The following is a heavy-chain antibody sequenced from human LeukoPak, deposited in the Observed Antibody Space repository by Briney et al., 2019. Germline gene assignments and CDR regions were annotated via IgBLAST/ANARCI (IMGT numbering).Heavy chain of an antibody. D-gene: IGHD6-13*01. Sequence: KTSHTVSLTCALCGDSVSINIAAGNWIRQSPSRGLEWLGRTYYRSKWYNDYVVSVKSRITINPDTSKNQFFLQLNSVTPEDPAVYYCARGSSSFGIDPWGQRTLVTVSS. CDR1: GDSVSINIAA. V-gene: IGHV6-1*01. J-gene: IGHJ5*02. CDR3: ARGSSSFGIDP. CDR2: TYYRSKWYN.